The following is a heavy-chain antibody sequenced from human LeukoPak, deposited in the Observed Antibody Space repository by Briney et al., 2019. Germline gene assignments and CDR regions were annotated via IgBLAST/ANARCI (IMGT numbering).Heavy chain of an antibody. Sequence: GGSMRLSCAASGFTFSSCGMHWVRQAPGKGLEWVAVISYDGSNKYYADSVKGRFTTSRDNSKNTLYLQMNSLRAEDTAVYYCAKDRGYDLGPDYWGQGTLVTVSS. V-gene: IGHV3-30*18. CDR2: ISYDGSNK. CDR3: AKDRGYDLGPDY. D-gene: IGHD5-12*01. CDR1: GFTFSSCG. J-gene: IGHJ4*02.